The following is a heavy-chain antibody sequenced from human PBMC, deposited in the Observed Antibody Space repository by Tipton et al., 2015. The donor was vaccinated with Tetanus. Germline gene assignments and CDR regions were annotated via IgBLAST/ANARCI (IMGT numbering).Heavy chain of an antibody. J-gene: IGHJ4*02. CDR1: GGAFNTYV. CDR2: IVTILGAA. CDR3: ARDLYHYDDTGYHRRYYLDS. D-gene: IGHD3-22*01. V-gene: IGHV1-69*06. Sequence: QLVQSGAEVKTPGSSVKVSCKASGGAFNTYVINWVRQAPGEGLEWMGGIVTILGAANYAQKFQGRVTITAESSTNSVYMELRGLKSEDTAVYYCARDLYHYDDTGYHRRYYLDSWGQGTLSPSPQ.